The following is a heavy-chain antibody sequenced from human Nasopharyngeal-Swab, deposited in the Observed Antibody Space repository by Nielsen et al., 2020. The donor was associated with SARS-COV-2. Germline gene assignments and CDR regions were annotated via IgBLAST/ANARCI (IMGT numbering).Heavy chain of an antibody. D-gene: IGHD6-6*01. CDR1: GFTFDDYA. Sequence: GGSLRLFCAASGFTFDDYAMSWVRQVPGKGLEWVANINWIGGSADYSDTVKGRFTISRDNAKNSLYLQMNSLRADDTAVYYCARDRPGRMDVWGQGTMVTVSS. CDR2: INWIGGSA. CDR3: ARDRPGRMDV. V-gene: IGHV3-20*04. J-gene: IGHJ6*02.